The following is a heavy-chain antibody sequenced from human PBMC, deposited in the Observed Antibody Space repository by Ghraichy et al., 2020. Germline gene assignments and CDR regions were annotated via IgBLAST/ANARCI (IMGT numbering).Heavy chain of an antibody. CDR1: GYTFTSSG. V-gene: IGHV1-18*01. CDR3: AREDAGYSSSGYYYYYMDV. J-gene: IGHJ6*03. CDR2: ISAYNGNT. Sequence: ASVKVSCKASGYTFTSSGISWVRQAPGQGLEWMGWISAYNGNTNYAQKLQGRVTMTTDTSTSTAYMELRSLRSDDTAVYYCAREDAGYSSSGYYYYYMDVWGKGTTVTVSS. D-gene: IGHD6-13*01.